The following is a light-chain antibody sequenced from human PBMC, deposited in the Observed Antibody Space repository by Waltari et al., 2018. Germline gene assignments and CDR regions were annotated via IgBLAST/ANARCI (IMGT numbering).Light chain of an antibody. CDR3: MQGTHGPYT. CDR1: QSLVYRDGNTH. CDR2: KVS. J-gene: IGKJ2*01. Sequence: DVVMTQHRLSLPVTLRQAPSISCRPSQSLVYRDGNTHLNWFQQRPGQSPKRLIYKVSSRDARVADRSSGRGSGTDFTLRISTVAAEDVGIYYCMQGTHGPYTFGQGTKLEIK. V-gene: IGKV2-30*01.